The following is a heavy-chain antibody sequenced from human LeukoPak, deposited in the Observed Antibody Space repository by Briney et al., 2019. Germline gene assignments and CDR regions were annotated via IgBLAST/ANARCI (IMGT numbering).Heavy chain of an antibody. D-gene: IGHD2-21*02. V-gene: IGHV3-15*01. CDR3: TTDCGGDCEPWYFDL. Sequence: GGSLRLSCAASGFTFSNAWMSWVRQAPGKGLEWVGRIKSKTDGGTTDYAAPVKGRFTISRDDSKNTLYLQMNSLKTEDTAVYYCTTDCGGDCEPWYFDLWGRGTLVTVSS. CDR2: IKSKTDGGTT. J-gene: IGHJ2*01. CDR1: GFTFSNAW.